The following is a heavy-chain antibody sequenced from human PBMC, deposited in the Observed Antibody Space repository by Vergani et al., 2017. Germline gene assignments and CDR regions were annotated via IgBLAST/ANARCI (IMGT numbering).Heavy chain of an antibody. Sequence: QITLKESGPTLVKPTQTLTLTCTFSGFSLSTSGVGVGWIRQPPGKALEWLALIYWDDDKRYSPSLESRPTITKDTSNNQVVLTMTNMEPVDTATYYCAHTYCYGSGSTTDFDYWGQGTLVTVSS. V-gene: IGHV2-5*02. CDR3: AHTYCYGSGSTTDFDY. CDR1: GFSLSTSGVG. CDR2: IYWDDDK. J-gene: IGHJ4*02. D-gene: IGHD3-10*01.